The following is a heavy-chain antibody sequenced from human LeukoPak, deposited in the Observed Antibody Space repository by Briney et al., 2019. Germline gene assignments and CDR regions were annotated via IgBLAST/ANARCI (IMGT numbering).Heavy chain of an antibody. CDR1: GFTFRIYE. J-gene: IGHJ6*03. Sequence: GRSLRLSCAASGFTFRIYEMNWVRQAPGKGLERVAYISGSVNTIYYAHSVKGRFTISRDNAKNSLYLQMNSLRAEDTAVYYCASWDRYYYYMDVWGKGTTVTISS. CDR3: ASWDRYYYYMDV. CDR2: ISGSVNTI. V-gene: IGHV3-48*03. D-gene: IGHD1-26*01.